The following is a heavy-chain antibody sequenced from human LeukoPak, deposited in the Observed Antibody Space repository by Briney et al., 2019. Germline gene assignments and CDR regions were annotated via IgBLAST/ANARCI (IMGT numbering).Heavy chain of an antibody. CDR1: GDSISRYY. D-gene: IGHD5-12*01. CDR2: IHYSGST. J-gene: IGHJ4*02. V-gene: IGHV4-59*08. CDR3: AKHLVATTPFFDS. Sequence: SETLSLTCTVSGDSISRYYWSWIRQPPERGLEWIAFIHYSGSTNYNPSLKSRVTISMDTSRNQFSLRLSSVTAADTAVYYCAKHLVATTPFFDSWGQGTLVAVSS.